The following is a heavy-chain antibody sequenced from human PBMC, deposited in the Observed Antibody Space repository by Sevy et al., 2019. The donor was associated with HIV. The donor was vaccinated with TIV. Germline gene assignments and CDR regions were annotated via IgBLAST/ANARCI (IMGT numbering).Heavy chain of an antibody. CDR1: GFTFSSYA. Sequence: GGSLRLSCAASGFTFSSYAMHWVRQAPGKGLEWVAVISYDGSNKYYADSVKGRFTISRDNSKNTLYLQMNSLRAEDTAVYYCARDRSSTSSGWFDPWGQGTLVTVSS. CDR3: ARDRSSTSSGWFDP. D-gene: IGHD2-2*01. J-gene: IGHJ5*02. V-gene: IGHV3-30*04. CDR2: ISYDGSNK.